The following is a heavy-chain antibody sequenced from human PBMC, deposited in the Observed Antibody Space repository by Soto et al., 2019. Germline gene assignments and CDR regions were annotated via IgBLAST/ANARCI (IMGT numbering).Heavy chain of an antibody. D-gene: IGHD3-10*01. J-gene: IGHJ4*02. Sequence: SQTLSLTCAISGDSVSSNSAAWNWIGQSPSGGLEWLGRTYYRSKWYNDYAESVRSRITINPDTSKNQFSLQLNSVTPEDTAVFYWERENYGYYFDYWGRGTRVPVSP. V-gene: IGHV6-1*01. CDR3: ERENYGYYFDY. CDR2: TYYRSKWYN. CDR1: GDSVSSNSAA.